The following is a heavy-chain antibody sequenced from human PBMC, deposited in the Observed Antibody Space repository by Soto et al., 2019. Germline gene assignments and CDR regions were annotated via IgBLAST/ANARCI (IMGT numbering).Heavy chain of an antibody. CDR2: IYSGGTT. Sequence: EVQLVESGGGLVQPGGSLRLSCAASGFTVSSNYMSWVRQALGKGLEWVSIIYSGGTTYYADSVKGRFTISRDNSQNTLYLQMNSLRAEDTAVYYCARGGGNTRIDYWGQGTLVTVSS. J-gene: IGHJ4*02. CDR3: ARGGGNTRIDY. D-gene: IGHD3-16*01. V-gene: IGHV3-66*01. CDR1: GFTVSSNY.